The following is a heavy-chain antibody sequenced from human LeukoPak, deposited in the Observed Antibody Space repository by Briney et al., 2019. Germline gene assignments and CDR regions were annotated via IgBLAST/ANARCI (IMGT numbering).Heavy chain of an antibody. V-gene: IGHV3-9*01. CDR2: ISWNSGSI. CDR3: AKDWSYDSSGADY. Sequence: GRSLRLSCAASGFTFDDYAMHWVRQAPGKGLEWVSGISWNSGSIGYADSVKGRFTISRDNAKSSLYLQMNSLRAEDTAFYYCAKDWSYDSSGADYWGQGTLVTVSS. J-gene: IGHJ4*02. CDR1: GFTFDDYA. D-gene: IGHD3-22*01.